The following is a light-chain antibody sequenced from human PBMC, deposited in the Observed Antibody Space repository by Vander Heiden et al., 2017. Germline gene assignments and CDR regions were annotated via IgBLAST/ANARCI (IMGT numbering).Light chain of an antibody. CDR3: QQRSNWPIFT. CDR1: QSVSSY. V-gene: IGKV3-11*01. CDR2: DAS. Sequence: DIVLTQSPATLSLSPGERATLSCRASQSVSSYLAWYQQKPGQAPRLLIYDASNRATGIPARFSGSRSGTDFTLTISSLEPEDFAVYYCQQRSNWPIFTFGPGTKVDIK. J-gene: IGKJ3*01.